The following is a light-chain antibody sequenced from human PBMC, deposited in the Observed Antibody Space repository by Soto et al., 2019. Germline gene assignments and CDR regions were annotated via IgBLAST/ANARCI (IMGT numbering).Light chain of an antibody. J-gene: IGKJ1*01. V-gene: IGKV1-5*01. CDR3: QQYKSIRT. Sequence: DVPITQSPSTLCASVGDRVTITCRTSQSISTWLAWYQQKPGKAPKLLIYDASTLESGVPSRFSGSGSGTEFTLTLSSLQPDDFATYYCQQYKSIRTFAQRAKVDIK. CDR2: DAS. CDR1: QSISTW.